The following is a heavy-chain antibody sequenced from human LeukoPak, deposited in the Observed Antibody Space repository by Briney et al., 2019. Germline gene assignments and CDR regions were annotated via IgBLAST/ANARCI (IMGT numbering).Heavy chain of an antibody. V-gene: IGHV3-33*01. CDR2: IWYNGSNK. CDR1: GFTFSSYG. D-gene: IGHD3-9*01. Sequence: GGSLRLSCAASGFTFSSYGMSWVRQAPGKGLEWVAVIWYNGSNKYYADSVKGRFTISRDNSKNTLYLQMNSLRAEDTAVYYCARSSIVLRYFDGWGQGAMVTVSS. CDR3: ARSSIVLRYFDG. J-gene: IGHJ3*01.